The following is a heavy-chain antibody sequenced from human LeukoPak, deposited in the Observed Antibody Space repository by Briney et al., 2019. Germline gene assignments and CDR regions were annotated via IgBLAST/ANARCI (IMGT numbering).Heavy chain of an antibody. CDR1: GGSISSYY. CDR2: IYTSGST. Sequence: SSETLSLTCTVSGGSISSYYWSWIRQPAGKGLEWIGRIYTSGSTNYNPSLKSRVTMSVDTSKNQFSLKLSSVTAADTAVYYCARELKWIQLWFKGMAFDIWGQGTMVTVSS. CDR3: ARELKWIQLWFKGMAFDI. D-gene: IGHD5-18*01. J-gene: IGHJ3*02. V-gene: IGHV4-4*07.